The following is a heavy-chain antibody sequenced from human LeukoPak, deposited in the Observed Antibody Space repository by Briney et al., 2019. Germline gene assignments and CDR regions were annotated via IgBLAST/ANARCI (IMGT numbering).Heavy chain of an antibody. J-gene: IGHJ5*02. CDR1: GGSISSYD. CDR2: ICTSGST. CDR3: ARVSQYYYGSGRENWFDP. V-gene: IGHV4-4*07. D-gene: IGHD3-10*01. Sequence: TSETLSLTCTVSGGSISSYDWSWIRQPAGEGLEWGGRICTSGSTHHNPTLKSRVTMSVEAPKNQFSLKLSSVTAADTAVYYCARVSQYYYGSGRENWFDPWGQGTLVTVSS.